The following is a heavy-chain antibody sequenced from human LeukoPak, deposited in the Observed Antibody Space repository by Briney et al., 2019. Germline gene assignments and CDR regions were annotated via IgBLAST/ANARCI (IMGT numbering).Heavy chain of an antibody. CDR3: ASSGRNYYGSGDH. J-gene: IGHJ4*02. CDR2: ISYDGSNK. Sequence: PGGSLRLSCAASGFTFSSYAMHWVRQAPGKGLEWVAVISYDGSNKYYADSVKGRFTISRDNAKNSLFLQMNSLRAEDTAVYYCASSGRNYYGSGDHWGQGTLVTVSS. D-gene: IGHD3-10*01. CDR1: GFTFSSYA. V-gene: IGHV3-30-3*01.